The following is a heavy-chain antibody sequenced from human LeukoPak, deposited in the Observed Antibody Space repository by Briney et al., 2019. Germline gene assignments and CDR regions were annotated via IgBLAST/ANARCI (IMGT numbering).Heavy chain of an antibody. V-gene: IGHV1-24*01. CDR2: FDPEDGET. D-gene: IGHD3-10*01. Sequence: ASVKVSCKVSGYTLTELSTHWVRQAPGKGLEWMGGFDPEDGETIYAQKFQGRVTMTEDTSTDTAYMELRSLRSDDTAVYYCARYYYGSGSYYNLNWFDPWGQGTLVTVSS. CDR1: GYTLTELS. J-gene: IGHJ5*02. CDR3: ARYYYGSGSYYNLNWFDP.